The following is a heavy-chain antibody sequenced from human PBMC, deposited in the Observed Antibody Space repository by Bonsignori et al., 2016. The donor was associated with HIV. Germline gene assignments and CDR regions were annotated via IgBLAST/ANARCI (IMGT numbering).Heavy chain of an antibody. Sequence: WIRQPPGKGLRWVGFMRSKAYGGTTEYAASVKGRFSISRDDSKSIAYLQMNSLKAEDTAVYYCTRVRSFDFWSGYYTRQHDAFDIWGQGTMVTVSS. CDR3: TRVRSFDFWSGYYTRQHDAFDI. V-gene: IGHV3-49*02. D-gene: IGHD3-3*01. J-gene: IGHJ3*02. CDR2: MRSKAYGGTT.